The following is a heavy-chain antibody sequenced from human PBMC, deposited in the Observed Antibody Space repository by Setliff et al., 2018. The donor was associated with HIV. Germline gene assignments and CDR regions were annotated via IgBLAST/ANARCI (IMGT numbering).Heavy chain of an antibody. J-gene: IGHJ5*02. Sequence: GASVKVSCKASGYTFIGPYIHWVRQAPGQGLEWMGWINPNSGDTKYAQKFQDRVSLTRDTSLSTAYMELSSLTSDDTAIYYCARDMFEIWERSLAKGDEFDPWGQGSLVTVSS. D-gene: IGHD3-10*02. V-gene: IGHV1-2*02. CDR1: GYTFIGPY. CDR3: ARDMFEIWERSLAKGDEFDP. CDR2: INPNSGDT.